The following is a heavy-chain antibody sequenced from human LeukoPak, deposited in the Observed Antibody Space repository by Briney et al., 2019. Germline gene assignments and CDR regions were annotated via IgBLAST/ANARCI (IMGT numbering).Heavy chain of an antibody. CDR2: ITTSSSIL. CDR1: GFTFNGYS. CDR3: ARVRGPTVATWYFDL. J-gene: IGHJ2*01. V-gene: IGHV3-48*01. D-gene: IGHD4-17*01. Sequence: GGSLSLSCAASGFTFNGYSIIWVRQAPGKGLEWILYITTSSSILYYADSVKGRFTVSRDNAKNSVYLQVNSLRVEDSSVYFCARVRGPTVATWYFDLWGRGTLVTVSP.